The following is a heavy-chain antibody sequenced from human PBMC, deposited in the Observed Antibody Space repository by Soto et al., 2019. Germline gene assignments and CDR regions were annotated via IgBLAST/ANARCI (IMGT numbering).Heavy chain of an antibody. CDR1: GFSXNICA. D-gene: IGHD5-18*01. V-gene: IGHV3-23*01. Sequence: GGSMRLSCAASGFSXNICAMNWVRQAPGQGLEWVSGISGGGGSTYYADSVKGRFTISRDNSNNTLYLQMNSLKTEFTSVYYCSHGYYQWFDSWGQGTPVTVSS. CDR2: ISGGGGST. CDR3: SHGYYQWFDS. J-gene: IGHJ5*01.